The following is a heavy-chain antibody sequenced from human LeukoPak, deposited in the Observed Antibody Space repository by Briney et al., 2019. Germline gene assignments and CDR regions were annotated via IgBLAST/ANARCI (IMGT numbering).Heavy chain of an antibody. CDR2: IIPIFGTA. CDR1: GGTLSSYA. CDR3: ARGRDGYQETEGAFDI. D-gene: IGHD5-24*01. Sequence: SVKVSRKASGGTLSSYAISWVRQAPGQGLEWMGGIIPIFGTANYAQKFQGRVTITTDESTSTAYMELSSLRSEDTAVYYCARGRDGYQETEGAFDIWGQGTMVTVSS. J-gene: IGHJ3*02. V-gene: IGHV1-69*05.